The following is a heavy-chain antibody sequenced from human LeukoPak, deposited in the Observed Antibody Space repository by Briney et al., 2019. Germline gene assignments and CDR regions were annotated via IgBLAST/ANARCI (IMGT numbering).Heavy chain of an antibody. Sequence: SETLSLTCAVYGGSFSGYYWSWIRQPPGKGLEWIGEINHSGSTNYNPSLKSRVTISVDTSKNQFSLKLSSVTAADTAVYYCARIVAFGELESADYWGQGTLVTVSS. CDR1: GGSFSGYY. CDR3: ARIVAFGELESADY. V-gene: IGHV4-34*01. CDR2: INHSGST. D-gene: IGHD3-10*01. J-gene: IGHJ4*02.